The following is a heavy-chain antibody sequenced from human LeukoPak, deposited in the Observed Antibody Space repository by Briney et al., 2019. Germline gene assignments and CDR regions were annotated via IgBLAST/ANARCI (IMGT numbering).Heavy chain of an antibody. CDR3: ARVDYDFWSGYYDAFDI. CDR2: IYYSGIT. V-gene: IGHV4-59*08. CDR1: GGSLSSYY. J-gene: IGHJ3*02. D-gene: IGHD3-3*01. Sequence: SETLSLTCTVSGGSLSSYYWSWIRQPPGKGLEGMGYIYYSGITNYNPSLKSRVTISVDTSKNQFSLKLSSVTAADTAVYYCARVDYDFWSGYYDAFDIWGQGTMVTVSS.